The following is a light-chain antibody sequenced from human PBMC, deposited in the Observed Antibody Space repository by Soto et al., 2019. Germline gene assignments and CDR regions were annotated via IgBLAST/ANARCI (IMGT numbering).Light chain of an antibody. CDR3: QHYSAFCT. V-gene: IGKV1-5*03. CDR2: KSS. J-gene: IGKJ2*02. CDR1: QSISKL. Sequence: DIQMTQSPSTLSASVGDRVTITCRASQSISKLLAWYQQKPGQVPKLLIYKSSSLESGVPSRFSGSGSGTEFTLTISSLQPDDFATYYCQHYSAFCTFGQGTKLEI.